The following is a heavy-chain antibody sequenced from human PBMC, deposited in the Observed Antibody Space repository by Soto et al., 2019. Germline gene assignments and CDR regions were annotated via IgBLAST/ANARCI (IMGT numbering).Heavy chain of an antibody. Sequence: SETLSLTCAVYGGSFSGYYWSWIRQPPGKGLEWIGEINHSGSTNYNPSLKSRVTISVDTSKNQFSLKLSSVTAADTAVYYCARSSKAVANALDIWGQGTMVTVSS. CDR2: INHSGST. V-gene: IGHV4-34*01. J-gene: IGHJ3*02. CDR1: GGSFSGYY. CDR3: ARSSKAVANALDI. D-gene: IGHD6-19*01.